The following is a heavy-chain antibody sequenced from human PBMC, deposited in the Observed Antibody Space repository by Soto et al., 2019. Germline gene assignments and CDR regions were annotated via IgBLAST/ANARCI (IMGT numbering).Heavy chain of an antibody. V-gene: IGHV3-7*01. CDR2: IKPDGSEK. CDR1: GFSFSSYW. CDR3: ARDVGYNYGPHWYSYGMDV. D-gene: IGHD5-18*01. J-gene: IGHJ6*02. Sequence: GGSLRLSCGTSGFSFSSYWMSWVRQAPGKGLEWVANIKPDGSEKYYVDSMKGRFTISRDNAKNSVYLHLNSLRVEDTAVYYCARDVGYNYGPHWYSYGMDVWGQGTTVTVSS.